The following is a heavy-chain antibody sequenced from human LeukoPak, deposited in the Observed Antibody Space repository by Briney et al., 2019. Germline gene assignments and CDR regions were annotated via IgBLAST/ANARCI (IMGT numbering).Heavy chain of an antibody. CDR1: GYTFTGYY. CDR3: ARGARGRMGATGY. D-gene: IGHD1-26*01. CDR2: INPNSGGT. V-gene: IGHV1-2*02. Sequence: ASVKVSCKASGYTFTGYYMRWVRQAPGQGLEWMGWINPNSGGTNYAQKFQGRVTMTRDTSISTAYMELSRLRSDDTAVYYCARGARGRMGATGYWGQGTLVTVSS. J-gene: IGHJ4*02.